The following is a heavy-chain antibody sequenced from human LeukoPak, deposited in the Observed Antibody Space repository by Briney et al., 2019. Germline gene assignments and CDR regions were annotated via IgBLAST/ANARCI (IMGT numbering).Heavy chain of an antibody. CDR2: INPNSGGT. V-gene: IGHV1-2*02. D-gene: IGHD6-19*01. Sequence: GASVKVSCKASGYTFTGYYMHWVRQAPGQGLEWMGWINPNSGGTNYAQKFQGRVTMTRDTSISTAYMELSRLRSDDTAVYYCARAAEPYSSGWYNSYYYGMDVWGQGTTVTVSS. CDR3: ARAAEPYSSGWYNSYYYGMDV. CDR1: GYTFTGYY. J-gene: IGHJ6*02.